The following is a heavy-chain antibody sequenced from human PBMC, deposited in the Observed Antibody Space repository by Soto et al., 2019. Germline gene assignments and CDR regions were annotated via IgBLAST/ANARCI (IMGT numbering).Heavy chain of an antibody. D-gene: IGHD4-4*01. V-gene: IGHV3-23*01. J-gene: IGHJ6*02. CDR2: ISGSGGST. Sequence: PGGSLRLSCAASGFTFGSYAMSRVRQAPGKGLEWVSAISGSGGSTYYADSVKGRFTISRDNSKNTLYLQMNSLRAEDTAVYYCAERPPTVTRAMDVWGQGTTFTVSS. CDR1: GFTFGSYA. CDR3: AERPPTVTRAMDV.